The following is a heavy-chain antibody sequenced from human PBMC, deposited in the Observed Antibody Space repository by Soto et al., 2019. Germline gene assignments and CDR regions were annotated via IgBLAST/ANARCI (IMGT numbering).Heavy chain of an antibody. V-gene: IGHV3-23*01. CDR2: ISGSGGST. Sequence: EVQLLESGGGLVQPGGSLRLSCAASGFTFSSYAMSWVRQAPGKGLEWVSGISGSGGSTYYADSVKGRFTISRDNSKNTLYLQMNSLRAEDTAVYYCAKVGYSSSSFGMDVWGQGTTVTVSS. D-gene: IGHD6-13*01. CDR3: AKVGYSSSSFGMDV. CDR1: GFTFSSYA. J-gene: IGHJ6*02.